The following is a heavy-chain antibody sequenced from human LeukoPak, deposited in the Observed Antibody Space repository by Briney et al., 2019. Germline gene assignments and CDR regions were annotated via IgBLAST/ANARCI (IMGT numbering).Heavy chain of an antibody. CDR1: GFTVSSNY. V-gene: IGHV3-53*05. Sequence: GGSLRLSCAASGFTVSSNYMSWVRQAPGKGLEWVSVIYSGTSTYYADSVKGRFTISRDNSKNTLYLQMNSLRAEDTAVYYCAKDHCNNGVCYYFDYWGQGTLVTVSS. D-gene: IGHD2-8*01. J-gene: IGHJ4*02. CDR3: AKDHCNNGVCYYFDY. CDR2: IYSGTST.